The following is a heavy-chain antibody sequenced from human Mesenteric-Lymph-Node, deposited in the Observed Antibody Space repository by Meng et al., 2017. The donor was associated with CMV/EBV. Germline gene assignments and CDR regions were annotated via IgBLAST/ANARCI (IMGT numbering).Heavy chain of an antibody. J-gene: IGHJ4*02. V-gene: IGHV3-23*01. CDR3: AKVSLFGCSTTSCYPFDY. Sequence: GGSLRLSCAASGFTFDSYAMSWVRQAPGGGLEWVAAISASGDGDYYSDSVKGRFAISRDNSKNTLYIQMNSLRAKDTAVYYCAKVSLFGCSTTSCYPFDYWGQGALVTVSS. CDR2: ISASGDGD. D-gene: IGHD2-2*01. CDR1: GFTFDSYA.